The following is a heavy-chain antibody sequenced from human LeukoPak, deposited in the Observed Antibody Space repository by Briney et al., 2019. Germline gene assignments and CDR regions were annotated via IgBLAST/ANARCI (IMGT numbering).Heavy chain of an antibody. J-gene: IGHJ4*02. D-gene: IGHD3-10*01. Sequence: GGSLRLPCTTSGFTFSNYWMSWLRQAPGKGLEWVANANPGGGETHYIDSVKGRFTISRDNSKSSLYLQLNSLRDEDTAVYFCARDEVGSSEYWGQGTLITVSS. CDR2: ANPGGGET. CDR3: ARDEVGSSEY. CDR1: GFTFSNYW. V-gene: IGHV3-7*01.